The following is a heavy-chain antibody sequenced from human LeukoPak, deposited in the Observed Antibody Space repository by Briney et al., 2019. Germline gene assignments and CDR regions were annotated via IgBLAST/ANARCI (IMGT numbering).Heavy chain of an antibody. CDR1: GGSISSGSYY. V-gene: IGHV4-61*02. CDR2: IYTSGST. D-gene: IGHD5-24*01. Sequence: SETLSLTCTVSGGSISSGSYYWSWIRQPAGKGLEWIGRIYTSGSTNYNPSLKSRVTISVDTSKNQFSLKLSSVTAADTAVYYCARGRDGYIMPFDYWGQGTLVTVSS. J-gene: IGHJ4*02. CDR3: ARGRDGYIMPFDY.